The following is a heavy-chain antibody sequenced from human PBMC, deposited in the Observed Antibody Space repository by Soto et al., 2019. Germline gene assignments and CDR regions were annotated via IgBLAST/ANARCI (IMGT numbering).Heavy chain of an antibody. CDR2: IYYSGST. V-gene: IGHV4-59*08. CDR1: GGSISSYY. J-gene: IGHJ4*02. Sequence: PSETLSLTCTVSGGSISSYYWSWIRQSPGKGLEWIGYIYYSGSTNYNPSLKSRVTISVDTSKNQFSLKLSSVTAADTAVYYCARRHGGTLDYWGQGTLVTVSS. CDR3: ARRHGGTLDY. D-gene: IGHD2-15*01.